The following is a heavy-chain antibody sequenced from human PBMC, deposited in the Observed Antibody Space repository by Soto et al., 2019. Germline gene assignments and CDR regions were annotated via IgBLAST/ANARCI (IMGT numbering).Heavy chain of an antibody. Sequence: GGSLRLSCAASGFTFSSYAMHWVRQAPGKGLEWVAVMSYDGSNKYYADSVKGRFTISRDNSKNTLYLQMNSLRAEDTAVYYCARARDYGSGEYFQHWGQGTLVTVSS. CDR2: MSYDGSNK. V-gene: IGHV3-30-3*01. CDR3: ARARDYGSGEYFQH. CDR1: GFTFSSYA. D-gene: IGHD3-10*01. J-gene: IGHJ1*01.